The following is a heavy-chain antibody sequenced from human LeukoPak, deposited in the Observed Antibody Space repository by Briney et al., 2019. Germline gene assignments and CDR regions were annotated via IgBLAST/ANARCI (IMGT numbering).Heavy chain of an antibody. Sequence: PTGGSLRLSCAASGLTFSSYWMHWVRHAPGKGLVWVSRINSDGSSTSYADSVKGRFTISRDNAKNTLYLQMNSLRAEDTAVYYCARDMRKKEWFGEYLNYFDYWGQGTLVTVSS. D-gene: IGHD3-10*01. CDR3: ARDMRKKEWFGEYLNYFDY. J-gene: IGHJ4*02. CDR2: INSDGSST. V-gene: IGHV3-74*01. CDR1: GLTFSSYW.